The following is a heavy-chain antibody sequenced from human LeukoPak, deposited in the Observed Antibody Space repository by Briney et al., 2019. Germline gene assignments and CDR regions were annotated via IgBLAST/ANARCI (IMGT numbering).Heavy chain of an antibody. CDR3: ARGGAFIAVAGTNDY. CDR1: GYTFTSYY. J-gene: IGHJ4*02. Sequence: ASVKVSCKASGYTFTSYYMHWVRQAPGQGLEWMGIINPSGGSTSYAQKFQGRVTMTRDTSTSTVYMELSSLRSEDRAVYYCARGGAFIAVAGTNDYWGQGTLVTVSS. V-gene: IGHV1-46*01. D-gene: IGHD6-19*01. CDR2: INPSGGST.